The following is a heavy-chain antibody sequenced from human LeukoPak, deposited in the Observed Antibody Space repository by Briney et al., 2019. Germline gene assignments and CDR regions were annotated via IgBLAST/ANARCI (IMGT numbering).Heavy chain of an antibody. CDR1: GFTFSSYG. CDR2: ISYDGSNK. J-gene: IGHJ6*04. Sequence: GGSLRLSCAASGFTFSSYGMHWVRQAPGKGLEWVPVISYDGSNKYYADSVKGRFTISRDNSKNTLYLQMNSLRAEDTAVYYCAKDQGCSGGSCYYGMDVWGKGTTVTVSS. D-gene: IGHD2-15*01. CDR3: AKDQGCSGGSCYYGMDV. V-gene: IGHV3-30*18.